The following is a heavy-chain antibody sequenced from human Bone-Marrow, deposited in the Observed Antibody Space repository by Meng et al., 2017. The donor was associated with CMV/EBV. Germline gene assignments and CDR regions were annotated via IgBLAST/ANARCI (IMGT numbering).Heavy chain of an antibody. J-gene: IGHJ6*02. CDR3: ARDDIVVVPAATPHVPTYYYYGMDV. Sequence: GGSLRLSCAASGFTFSSYSMNWVRQAPGKGLEWVSSISSSSSYIYYADSVKGRFTISRDNAKNSLYLQMNSLRAEDTAVYYCARDDIVVVPAATPHVPTYYYYGMDVWGQGTTVTVSS. V-gene: IGHV3-21*04. CDR1: GFTFSSYS. CDR2: ISSSSSYI. D-gene: IGHD2-2*01.